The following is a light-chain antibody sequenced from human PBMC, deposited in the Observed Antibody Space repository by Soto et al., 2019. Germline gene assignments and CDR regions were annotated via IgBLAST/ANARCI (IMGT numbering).Light chain of an antibody. J-gene: IGLJ2*01. CDR2: DVT. Sequence: QSALTQPASVSGSPGQSITISCTGTSSDVGGYNYVSWYQQHPGKAPKLLIYDVTNRPSGVSNRFSGSKSGNTASLTISGLQAEAEADYHCSSYTSSSTLEVFGGGTKLTVL. CDR3: SSYTSSSTLEV. V-gene: IGLV2-14*01. CDR1: SSDVGGYNY.